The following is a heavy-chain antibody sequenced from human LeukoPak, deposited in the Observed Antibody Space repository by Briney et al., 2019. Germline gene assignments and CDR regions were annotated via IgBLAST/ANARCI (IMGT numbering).Heavy chain of an antibody. CDR1: GGSISSGSYY. CDR2: IYTSGST. J-gene: IGHJ4*02. CDR3: ARVGDSSGYYSPVHY. Sequence: PSETLSLTCTVSGGSISSGSYYWSWIRQPAGKGLEWIGRIYTSGSTNYNPSLKSRVTISVDTSKNQFSLKLSSVTAADTAVYYCARVGDSSGYYSPVHYWGQGTLVTVSS. V-gene: IGHV4-61*02. D-gene: IGHD3-22*01.